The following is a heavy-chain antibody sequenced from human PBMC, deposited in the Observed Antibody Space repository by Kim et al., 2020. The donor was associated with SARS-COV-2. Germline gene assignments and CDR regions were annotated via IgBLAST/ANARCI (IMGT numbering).Heavy chain of an antibody. CDR2: INHSGST. J-gene: IGHJ6*02. D-gene: IGHD3-22*01. Sequence: SQTLSLTCAVYGGSFSGYYWSWIRQPPGKGLEWIGEINHSGSTNYNPSLKSRVTISVDTSKNQFSLKLSSVTAADTAVYYCARGVRGTMIVVVITPYYYYGMDVWGQGATVTVSS. V-gene: IGHV4-34*01. CDR1: GGSFSGYY. CDR3: ARGVRGTMIVVVITPYYYYGMDV.